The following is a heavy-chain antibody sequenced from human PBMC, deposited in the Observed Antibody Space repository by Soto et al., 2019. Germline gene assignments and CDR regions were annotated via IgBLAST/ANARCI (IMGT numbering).Heavy chain of an antibody. J-gene: IGHJ4*02. V-gene: IGHV1-18*01. CDR2: INTYNGDT. CDR3: ARDVGNGYGYGYGY. CDR1: GYTFTTYG. Sequence: QVQLVQSGAEVKKPGASVTVSCKVSGYTFTTYGVIWVRQAPGQGLEWMGWINTYNGDTNYAQKVQGRVTMTTDTATSTAYLELGSLTADDTAVYYCARDVGNGYGYGYGYWGQGTLVTVSS. D-gene: IGHD5-18*01.